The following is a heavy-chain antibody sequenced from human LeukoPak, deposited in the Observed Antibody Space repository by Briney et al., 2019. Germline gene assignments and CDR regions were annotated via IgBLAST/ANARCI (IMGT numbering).Heavy chain of an antibody. Sequence: PGGSLRLSCAASGFTFSSYAMHWVRQAPGKGLEWVAVISYDGSNKYYADSVKGRFTISRDNSKNTLYLQMNSLRAEDTAVYYCARDQLGNYYDSSGPLPTPLDYWGQGTLVTVSS. J-gene: IGHJ4*02. CDR3: ARDQLGNYYDSSGPLPTPLDY. CDR1: GFTFSSYA. V-gene: IGHV3-30-3*01. D-gene: IGHD3-22*01. CDR2: ISYDGSNK.